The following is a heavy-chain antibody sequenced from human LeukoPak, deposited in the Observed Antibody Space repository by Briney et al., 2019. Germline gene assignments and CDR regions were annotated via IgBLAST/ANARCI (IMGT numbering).Heavy chain of an antibody. J-gene: IGHJ3*02. Sequence: GRSLRLSCAASGFTFSSYGMHWVRQAPGKGLEWVAVISYDGSNKYYADSVKGRFTISRDNSKNTLYLQINSLRAEDTAVYYCAKDVFGVGFDIWGQGTMGTVSS. D-gene: IGHD3-10*02. CDR3: AKDVFGVGFDI. CDR2: ISYDGSNK. V-gene: IGHV3-30*18. CDR1: GFTFSSYG.